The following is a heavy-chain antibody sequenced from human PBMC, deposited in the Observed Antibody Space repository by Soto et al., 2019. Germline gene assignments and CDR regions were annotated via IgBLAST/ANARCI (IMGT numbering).Heavy chain of an antibody. D-gene: IGHD4-17*01. V-gene: IGHV1-69-2*01. CDR1: GYTFTDYY. Sequence: EVQLVQSGAEVKKPGATVKISCQVSGYTFTDYYIHWVQQAPGKGLEWMGLVDPEDEETIYSQKFQGRVTITADTSTDTAYMELSSLRSDDTAIYYCAQCTVPVTIGRFDPWGQGTLVTVSS. CDR2: VDPEDEET. CDR3: AQCTVPVTIGRFDP. J-gene: IGHJ5*02.